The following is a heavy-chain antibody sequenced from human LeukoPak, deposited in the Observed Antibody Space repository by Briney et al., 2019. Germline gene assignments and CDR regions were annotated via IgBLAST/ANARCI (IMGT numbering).Heavy chain of an antibody. V-gene: IGHV3-43*02. CDR1: GFTFDDYA. D-gene: IGHD6-13*01. CDR3: VRVLSAAVVDY. J-gene: IGHJ4*02. CDR2: ISGDGGST. Sequence: SGGSLRLSCAASGFTFDDYAMHWVRQAPGKGLEWVSLISGDGGSTYYADSVKGRFTISRDNAKSSVYLQMNSLRAEDTAVYYCVRVLSAAVVDYWGQGTLVTVSS.